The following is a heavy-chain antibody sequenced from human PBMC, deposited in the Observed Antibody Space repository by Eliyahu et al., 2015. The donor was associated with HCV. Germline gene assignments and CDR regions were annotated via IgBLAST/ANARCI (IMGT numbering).Heavy chain of an antibody. CDR2: XSGSGGST. Sequence: EVQLLESGGGLVQPGGSLRLSCAASGFTFSSYAMSWVRQXPGKGXEWVSAXSGSGGSTYYADSVKGRFTISRDNSKNTLYLQMNSLRAEDTAVYYCARIIAVAGTDYWGQGTMVTVSS. J-gene: IGHJ4*02. CDR3: ARIIAVAGTDY. V-gene: IGHV3-23*01. CDR1: GFTFSSYA. D-gene: IGHD6-19*01.